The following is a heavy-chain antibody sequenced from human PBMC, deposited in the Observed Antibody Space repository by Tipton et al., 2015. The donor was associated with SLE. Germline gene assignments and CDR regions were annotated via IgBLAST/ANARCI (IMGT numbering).Heavy chain of an antibody. J-gene: IGHJ4*02. Sequence: SLRLSCVASGVSFNKYWMIWVRQAPGKGLEWVANIRQDGSEKNYVDSVKGRFTISRDNAKNALYLQMNSLRIEDTAVYYCAKDGSNWNLDYWGLGTLVTVSS. CDR2: IRQDGSEK. CDR1: GVSFNKYW. CDR3: AKDGSNWNLDY. V-gene: IGHV3-7*01. D-gene: IGHD1-1*01.